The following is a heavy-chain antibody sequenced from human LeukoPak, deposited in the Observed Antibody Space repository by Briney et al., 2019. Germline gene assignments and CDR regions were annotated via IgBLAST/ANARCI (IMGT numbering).Heavy chain of an antibody. CDR2: IFYRGST. J-gene: IGHJ3*01. CDR1: GGSISNSTYY. V-gene: IGHV4-39*01. D-gene: IGHD6-19*01. CDR3: ARNWVADSFDF. Sequence: PDTLSLTCTVSGGSISNSTYYWGWVRQPPGKGLEWIGSIFYRGSTYYTPSLKSRVTISVDTSKNQFSLKLTSVTAADTAMYFCARNWVADSFDFWGQGTMVTVSS.